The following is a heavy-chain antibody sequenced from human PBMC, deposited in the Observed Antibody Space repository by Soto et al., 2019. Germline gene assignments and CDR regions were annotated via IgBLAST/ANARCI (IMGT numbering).Heavy chain of an antibody. Sequence: QVQLVQSGTEVKKTGASVKVSCKAFGYSFTGYHMHWVRQAPGKGLEWMGRSNPSDGGTKYAQKFQGRITMARDTSTSTVYMQLSSLISEDTAIYYCARNSIALFTGLGYWGQGTLVTVSS. D-gene: IGHD2-2*03. CDR2: SNPSDGGT. V-gene: IGHV1-46*01. J-gene: IGHJ4*02. CDR1: GYSFTGYH. CDR3: ARNSIALFTGLGY.